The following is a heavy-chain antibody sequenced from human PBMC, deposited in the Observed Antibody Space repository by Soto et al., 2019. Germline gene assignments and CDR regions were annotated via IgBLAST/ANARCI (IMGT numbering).Heavy chain of an antibody. V-gene: IGHV3-23*01. CDR3: AIIGSSSGRESAY. Sequence: EVQLLESGGGLVQPGGSLRLSCAASGFTFSTYAMSWVRRAPGKGLEWVSTINNIGGSTYHADSVKGRFTISRDDSKNTLYLQLNSLRAEDTAVYYGAIIGSSSGRESAYWGQGTLVTVSS. D-gene: IGHD6-13*01. CDR1: GFTFSTYA. CDR2: INNIGGST. J-gene: IGHJ4*02.